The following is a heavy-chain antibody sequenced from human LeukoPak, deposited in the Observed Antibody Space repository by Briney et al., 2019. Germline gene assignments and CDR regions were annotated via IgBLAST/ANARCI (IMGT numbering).Heavy chain of an antibody. CDR1: GGSISSYY. Sequence: PSETLSLTCTVSGGSISSYYWSWIRQPAGKGLEWIGRIYTSGSTNYNPSLKSRVTMSVDTSKNQFSLKLSSVTAADTAVYYCAREVKGALRFLEWLLRGGYFDYWGQGTLVTVSS. V-gene: IGHV4-4*07. D-gene: IGHD3-3*01. CDR3: AREVKGALRFLEWLLRGGYFDY. CDR2: IYTSGST. J-gene: IGHJ4*02.